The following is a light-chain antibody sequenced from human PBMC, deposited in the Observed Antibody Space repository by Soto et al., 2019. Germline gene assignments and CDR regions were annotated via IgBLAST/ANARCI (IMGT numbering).Light chain of an antibody. Sequence: DIQMTQSPSSLSSSVGDIFTITCRASQGIRDDLGWYQQKPGKAPTRLIYAVSSLQNGVPSRFSGTGSGTEFTLTISSLQPEDFATYYCLQHNTYPLSFGGGTKVDIK. J-gene: IGKJ4*01. CDR3: LQHNTYPLS. V-gene: IGKV1-17*01. CDR1: QGIRDD. CDR2: AVS.